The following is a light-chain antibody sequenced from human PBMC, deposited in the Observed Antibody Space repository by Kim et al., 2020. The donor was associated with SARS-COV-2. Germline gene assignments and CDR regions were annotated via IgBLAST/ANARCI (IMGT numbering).Light chain of an antibody. CDR1: QSVCSY. CDR3: QQRSNWPLT. J-gene: IGKJ4*01. V-gene: IGKV3-11*01. CDR2: DAS. Sequence: LSPGERATLSCRASQSVCSYLAWYQQKPGQAPRLLIYDASNRATGIPARFSGSGSGTDFTLTISSLEPEDFAVYYCQQRSNWPLTFGGGTKVDIK.